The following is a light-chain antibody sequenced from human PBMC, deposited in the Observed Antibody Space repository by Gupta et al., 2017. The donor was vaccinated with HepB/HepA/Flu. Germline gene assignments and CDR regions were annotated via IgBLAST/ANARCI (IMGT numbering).Light chain of an antibody. CDR2: AAS. J-gene: IGKJ1*01. CDR3: QQSYSTPPWT. V-gene: IGKV1-39*01. Sequence: DIQMTQSPSSLSASVGDRVTITCRASQSINSYLNWYQQKPGKAPKLLIYAASSLQSGVPSRFSGSGSGTDFTLTISSRQPEDFATYYCQQSYSTPPWTFGQGTKVEIK. CDR1: QSINSY.